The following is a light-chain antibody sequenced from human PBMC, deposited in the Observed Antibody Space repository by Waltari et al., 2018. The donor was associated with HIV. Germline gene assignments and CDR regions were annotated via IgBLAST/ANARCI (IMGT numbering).Light chain of an antibody. Sequence: QPKMTQAPSASKTPGQRITMSCSGTKSNIGNNFIYWYQQNAGAAPRLVMARHDQRPSGVPDRFSGTKSGTSAFLAITGLRLDDEATYFCASWDDNLGHWIFGGGTKLTVL. J-gene: IGLJ2*01. V-gene: IGLV1-47*01. CDR2: RHD. CDR1: KSNIGNNF. CDR3: ASWDDNLGHWI.